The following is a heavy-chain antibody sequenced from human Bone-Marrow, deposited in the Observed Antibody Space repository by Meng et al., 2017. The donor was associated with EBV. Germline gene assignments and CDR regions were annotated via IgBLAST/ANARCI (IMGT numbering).Heavy chain of an antibody. J-gene: IGHJ4*02. Sequence: QVHVQKGGAGLLKPSAPLSLHCAVYCASFSGYYWSWIRQPPGKGLEWIGEINHSGSTNYNPSLKSRVTISVDTSKNQFSLKLSSVTAADTAVYYCASQIKYGDYDEGGFDYWGQGTLVTVSS. D-gene: IGHD4-17*01. CDR3: ASQIKYGDYDEGGFDY. CDR2: INHSGST. CDR1: CASFSGYY. V-gene: IGHV4-34*01.